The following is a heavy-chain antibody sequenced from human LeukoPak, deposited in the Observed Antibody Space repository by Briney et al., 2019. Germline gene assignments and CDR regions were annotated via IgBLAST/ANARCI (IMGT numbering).Heavy chain of an antibody. Sequence: GGSLRLSCEGSGFPFSHYAMAWVRQPPGKGLQWVSHISDTHGATHYADSVKGRFSISRDNSKNMLSLQMDRLEVEDTAIYYCAKEGRMGATSHPFNDWGQGTLVTVSP. V-gene: IGHV3-23*01. CDR3: AKEGRMGATSHPFND. D-gene: IGHD1-26*01. CDR2: ISDTHGAT. CDR1: GFPFSHYA. J-gene: IGHJ1*01.